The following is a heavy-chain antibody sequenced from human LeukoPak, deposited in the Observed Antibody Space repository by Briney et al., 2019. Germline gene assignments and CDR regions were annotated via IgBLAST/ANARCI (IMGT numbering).Heavy chain of an antibody. J-gene: IGHJ4*02. CDR3: ALELTAFDF. V-gene: IGHV3-23*01. CDR1: GLTFSSYA. Sequence: QPGGSLRLSCAVSGLTFSSYAMSWVRQAPGKGLEWVSGIRASGGGPTSADSVKGRFTISRDNSKNTLYLQMDSLRADDTAVYYCALELTAFDFWGQGTLVTVSS. CDR2: IRASGGGP. D-gene: IGHD1-7*01.